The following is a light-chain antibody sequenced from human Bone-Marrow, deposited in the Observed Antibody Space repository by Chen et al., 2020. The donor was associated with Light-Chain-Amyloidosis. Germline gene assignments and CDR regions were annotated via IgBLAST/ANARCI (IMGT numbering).Light chain of an antibody. CDR1: NIGSKS. V-gene: IGLV3-21*02. J-gene: IGLJ3*02. Sequence: SYILTQPPSVSLAPGQTARLTCGGDNIGSKSVHWYQQRPGQAPVLVVHDDTDRPSGIPERFSGSNSGNTATLTISRVEAGDEAGYFCQVWDNSDDHPVFGGGTQLTVL. CDR3: QVWDNSDDHPV. CDR2: DDT.